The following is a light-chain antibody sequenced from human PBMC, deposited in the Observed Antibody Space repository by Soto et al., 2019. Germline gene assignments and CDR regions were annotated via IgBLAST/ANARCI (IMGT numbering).Light chain of an antibody. Sequence: AIRMTQSPSSFSASTGDRVTITCRASQDIAAYLAWYQHKPGRAPELLIHAASSLQSGVPSRFSGSGSGTDFTLTISSLQPEDFATYYCLQDYNYPWTFGQGTRLEIK. CDR3: LQDYNYPWT. J-gene: IGKJ5*01. CDR2: AAS. CDR1: QDIAAY. V-gene: IGKV1-8*01.